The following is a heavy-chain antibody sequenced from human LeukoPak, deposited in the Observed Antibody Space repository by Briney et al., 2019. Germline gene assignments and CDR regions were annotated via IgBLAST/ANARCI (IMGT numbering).Heavy chain of an antibody. Sequence: SETLSLTCTVSGGSISSYYWSWIRQPPGKGLEWIGSIYHSGSTYYNPSLKSRVTISVDTSKNQFSLKLSSVTAADTAVYYCASLTYDILTGYYTAIDYWGQGTLVTVSS. J-gene: IGHJ4*02. V-gene: IGHV4-59*08. CDR1: GGSISSYY. CDR2: IYHSGST. CDR3: ASLTYDILTGYYTAIDY. D-gene: IGHD3-9*01.